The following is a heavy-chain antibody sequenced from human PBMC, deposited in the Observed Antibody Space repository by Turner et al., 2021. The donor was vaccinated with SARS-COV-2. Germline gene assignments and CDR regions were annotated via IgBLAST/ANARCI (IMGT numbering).Heavy chain of an antibody. CDR1: GGSISSSSYF. D-gene: IGHD1-26*01. CDR3: ARRPGSYSGFDY. V-gene: IGHV4-39*01. Sequence: QLQLQESGPGQVKASEPLSLTCTVSGGSISSSSYFCGWIRHSPGKSLDWIGSIRWRDTTYYNASLNGRVTISLDTSKNEFTMNLRSLTVADTAVDYCARRPGSYSGFDYWGQGLPVTVSS. CDR2: IRWRDTT. J-gene: IGHJ4*02.